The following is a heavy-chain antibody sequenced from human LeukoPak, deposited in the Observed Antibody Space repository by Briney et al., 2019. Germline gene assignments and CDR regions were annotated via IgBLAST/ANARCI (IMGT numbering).Heavy chain of an antibody. Sequence: SETLCLTCTVSGGSISSDSYYWSWIRQPAGKGLEWIGRIYPSGSTNYKPSLKSRVTLSIDTSKNQFSLKLSSVTAADTAVYYCARAQDYDFWSDYFPLTGFDPWGQGTLVTVSS. CDR1: GGSISSDSYY. CDR2: IYPSGST. D-gene: IGHD3-3*01. V-gene: IGHV4-61*02. J-gene: IGHJ5*02. CDR3: ARAQDYDFWSDYFPLTGFDP.